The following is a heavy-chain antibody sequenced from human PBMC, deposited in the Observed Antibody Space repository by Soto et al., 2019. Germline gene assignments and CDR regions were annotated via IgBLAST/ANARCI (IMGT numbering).Heavy chain of an antibody. CDR2: IYYSGST. CDR1: GGSVSSGSYY. V-gene: IGHV4-61*01. D-gene: IGHD3-16*02. Sequence: PSETLSLTCTVSGGSVSSGSYYWSWIRQPPGKGLEWIGYIYYSGSTNYNPSLKSRVTISVDTSKNQFSLKLSSVTAADTAVYYCARVNVIVYYYYGMDVWGQGTTVTVSS. CDR3: ARVNVIVYYYYGMDV. J-gene: IGHJ6*02.